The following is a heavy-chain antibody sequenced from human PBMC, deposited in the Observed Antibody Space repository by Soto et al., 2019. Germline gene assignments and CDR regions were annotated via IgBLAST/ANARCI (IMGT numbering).Heavy chain of an antibody. J-gene: IGHJ2*01. CDR2: IYSGGST. V-gene: IGHV3-66*01. D-gene: IGHD2-21*02. Sequence: EVQLVESGGGLVQPGGSLRLSCAASGFTVSSHYMSWVRQGPGKGLEWVSVIYSGGSTYYTDSVKGRFTISRDNSKNTLFLQMNSLRAEDTAVYYCARDYYGGNSRYFDLWGRGTLVTVSS. CDR1: GFTVSSHY. CDR3: ARDYYGGNSRYFDL.